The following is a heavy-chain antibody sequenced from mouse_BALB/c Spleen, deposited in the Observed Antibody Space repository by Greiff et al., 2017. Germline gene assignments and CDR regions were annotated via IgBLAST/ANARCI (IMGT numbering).Heavy chain of an antibody. Sequence: VQLQQSGAELAKPGASVKMSCKASGYTFTSYWMHWVKQRPGQGLEWIGYINPSTGYTEYNQKFKDKATLTADKSSSTAYMQLSSLTSEDSAVYYCASPSNWDYFDYWGQGTTLTVSS. CDR2: INPSTGYT. CDR3: ASPSNWDYFDY. J-gene: IGHJ2*01. D-gene: IGHD4-1*01. V-gene: IGHV1-7*01. CDR1: GYTFTSYW.